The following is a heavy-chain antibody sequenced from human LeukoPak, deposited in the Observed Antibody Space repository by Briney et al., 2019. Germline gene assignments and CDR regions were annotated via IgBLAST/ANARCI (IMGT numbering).Heavy chain of an antibody. V-gene: IGHV3-30-3*01. D-gene: IGHD4-17*01. CDR2: ISYDGSNK. Sequence: PGGSLRLSCAASGFTFSSYAMHWVRQAPGKGLEWVAVISYDGSNKYYADSVKGRFTISRDNSKNTLYLQTNSLRAEDTAVYYCARGRYYLDSWGQGTLVTVSS. CDR3: ARGRYYLDS. CDR1: GFTFSSYA. J-gene: IGHJ4*02.